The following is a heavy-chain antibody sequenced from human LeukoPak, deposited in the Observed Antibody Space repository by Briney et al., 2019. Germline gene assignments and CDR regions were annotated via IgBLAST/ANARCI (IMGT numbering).Heavy chain of an antibody. D-gene: IGHD3-10*01. V-gene: IGHV1-18*04. J-gene: IGHJ4*02. CDR2: ISAYNGNT. CDR3: ARELNTMVRGVTSCYFDY. CDR1: GYTFTNYG. Sequence: ASVKVSCKASGYTFTNYGIRWVRQAPGQGLEWMGWISAYNGNTNYAQKLQGRVTMTTDTSTSTAYMELRSLRSDDTAVYYCARELNTMVRGVTSCYFDYWGQGTLVTVSS.